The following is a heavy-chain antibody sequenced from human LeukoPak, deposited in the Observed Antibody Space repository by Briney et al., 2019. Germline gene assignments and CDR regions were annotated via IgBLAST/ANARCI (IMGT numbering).Heavy chain of an antibody. V-gene: IGHV1-24*01. J-gene: IGHJ5*02. CDR3: ATAKPRLNWFDP. CDR1: GCTLTELS. CDR2: FDPEDGET. D-gene: IGHD6-19*01. Sequence: ASVKVSCKVSGCTLTELSMHWVRQAPGKGLEWMGGFDPEDGETIYAQKFQGRVTMTEDTSTDTAYMELSSLRSEDTAVYYCATAKPRLNWFDPWGQGTLVTVSS.